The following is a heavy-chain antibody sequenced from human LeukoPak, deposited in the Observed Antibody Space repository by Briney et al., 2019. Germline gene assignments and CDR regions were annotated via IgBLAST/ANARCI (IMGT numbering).Heavy chain of an antibody. D-gene: IGHD5-18*01. V-gene: IGHV1-46*01. J-gene: IGHJ3*02. CDR1: GYTFTSYY. CDR3: ARPIQPRDAFDI. CDR2: INPSGGST. Sequence: ASVKVSSKASGYTFTSYYMHCGPQAPGQRVEWMGIINPSGGSTNYAQKFQGRVTMTRDTSTSTVYMELSSLRSEDTAVYYCARPIQPRDAFDIWGEGTMVTVSS.